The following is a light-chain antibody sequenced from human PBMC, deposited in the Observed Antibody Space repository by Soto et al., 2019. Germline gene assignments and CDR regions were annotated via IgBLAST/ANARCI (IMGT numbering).Light chain of an antibody. CDR2: RNN. V-gene: IGLV1-47*01. CDR3: AAFDDSLSGPV. Sequence: QSVLTQPPSASGTPGQRVTISCSGSSSNIGSNYVYWYQQLPGTAPKLLIYRNNQRPSGVPDRFSGSKSGTSASLAISGLRSEDEADYYWAAFDDSLSGPVFGGGTQLTAL. J-gene: IGLJ7*02. CDR1: SSNIGSNY.